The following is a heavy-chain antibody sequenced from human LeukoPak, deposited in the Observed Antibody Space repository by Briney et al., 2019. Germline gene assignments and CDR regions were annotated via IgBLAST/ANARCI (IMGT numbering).Heavy chain of an antibody. J-gene: IGHJ4*02. CDR3: AKEYYDILTGYYTY. CDR1: GFTFSSYA. Sequence: GGSLRLSCAGSGFTFSSYAMSWVRQAPGKGLEWVSAISGSGGSTYYADSVKGRFTISRDNSKNTLYLQMNSLRAEDTAVYYCAKEYYDILTGYYTYWGQGTLVTVSS. V-gene: IGHV3-23*01. D-gene: IGHD3-9*01. CDR2: ISGSGGST.